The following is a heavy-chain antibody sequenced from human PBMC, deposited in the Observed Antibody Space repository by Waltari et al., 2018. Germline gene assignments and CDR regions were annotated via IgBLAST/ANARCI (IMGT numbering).Heavy chain of an antibody. V-gene: IGHV4-61*02. CDR3: AREYYYDSSGSDTNFDY. CDR2: IYTSGST. CDR1: GGSISSGSYY. D-gene: IGHD3-22*01. Sequence: QVQLQESGPGLVKPSQTLSLTCTVPGGSISSGSYYRSRIRQPAGKGLEWIGRIYTSGSTNYNPSLKSRVTISVDTSKNQFSLKLSSVTAADTAVYYCAREYYYDSSGSDTNFDYWGQGTLVTVSS. J-gene: IGHJ4*02.